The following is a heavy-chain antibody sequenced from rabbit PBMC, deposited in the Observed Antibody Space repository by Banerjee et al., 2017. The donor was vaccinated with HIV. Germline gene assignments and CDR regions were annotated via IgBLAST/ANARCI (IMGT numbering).Heavy chain of an antibody. J-gene: IGHJ3*01. CDR2: INTSSGNT. V-gene: IGHV1S40*01. Sequence: QSLEESGGDLVKPEGSLTLTCTASGFSFSNKCVMCWVRQAPGKGLEWIACINTSSGNTVYATWAKGRFTISKTSSTTVTLQMTSLTAADTATYFCTRDPYCTDGVALQLWGQGTLVTVS. CDR3: TRDPYCTDGVALQL. CDR1: GFSFSNKCV. D-gene: IGHD6-1*01.